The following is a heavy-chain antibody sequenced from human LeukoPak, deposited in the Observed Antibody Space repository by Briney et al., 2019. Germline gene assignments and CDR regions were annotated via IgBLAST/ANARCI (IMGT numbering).Heavy chain of an antibody. CDR3: AREGEDYYDSSGYSLFDY. J-gene: IGHJ4*02. CDR1: GYTFTSYA. CDR2: INAGNGNT. Sequence: GASVKVSCKASGYTFTSYAMHWVRQAPGQRLEWMGWINAGNGNTKYSQKFQGRVTITRDTSASTAYMELSSLRSEDTAVYYCAREGEDYYDSSGYSLFDYWGQGTLVTVSS. V-gene: IGHV1-3*01. D-gene: IGHD3-22*01.